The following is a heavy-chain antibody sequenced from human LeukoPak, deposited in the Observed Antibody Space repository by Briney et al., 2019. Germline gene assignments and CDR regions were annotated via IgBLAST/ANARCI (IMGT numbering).Heavy chain of an antibody. Sequence: NPSETLSLTCAVYGGSFSGYYWSRIRQPSGKGLEWIGEINHSGSTNYNPSLKSRVTISEDTSKNQFSLKLSPVTAADTAVYYCASAMVRGGIITDDYWGQGTLVTVSS. CDR3: ASAMVRGGIITDDY. V-gene: IGHV4-34*01. J-gene: IGHJ4*02. CDR2: INHSGST. CDR1: GGSFSGYY. D-gene: IGHD3-10*01.